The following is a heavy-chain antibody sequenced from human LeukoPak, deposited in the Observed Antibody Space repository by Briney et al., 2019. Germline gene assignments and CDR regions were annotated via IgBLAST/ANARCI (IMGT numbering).Heavy chain of an antibody. CDR2: ISFSGGST. D-gene: IGHD6-13*01. CDR3: AKDRAGGSVWYAFDP. CDR1: GFTFSSYA. Sequence: PGGSLRLSCAASGFTFSSYAMSWVRQAPGKGLEWVSVISFSGGSTDYADSVKGRFTISRDNSKNTLYLQMNSLGPDDTAVYYCAKDRAGGSVWYAFDPWGQGTLVTVSS. J-gene: IGHJ5*02. V-gene: IGHV3-23*01.